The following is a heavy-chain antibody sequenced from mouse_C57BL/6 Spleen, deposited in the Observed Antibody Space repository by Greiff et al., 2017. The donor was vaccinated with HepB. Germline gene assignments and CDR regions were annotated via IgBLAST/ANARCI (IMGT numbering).Heavy chain of an antibody. V-gene: IGHV5-6*02. Sequence: EVKVVESGGDLVKPGGSLKLSCAASGFTFSSYGLSWVGQTPDKRLEWVATISSGGSYTYYPDSVKGRFTISRDNAKNTLYLQMSSLKSEDTAMYYCARRNSNYEFAYWGQGTLVTVSA. CDR1: GFTFSSYG. CDR3: ARRNSNYEFAY. D-gene: IGHD2-5*01. CDR2: ISSGGSYT. J-gene: IGHJ3*01.